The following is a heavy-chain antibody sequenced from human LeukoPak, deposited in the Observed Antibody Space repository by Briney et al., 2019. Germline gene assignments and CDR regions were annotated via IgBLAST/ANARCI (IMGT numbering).Heavy chain of an antibody. D-gene: IGHD2-21*02. V-gene: IGHV1-2*06. CDR3: AEMVVTAIGNWFDP. CDR2: INPNSGGT. CDR1: GYTFTGYY. J-gene: IGHJ5*02. Sequence: ASVKVSCKASGYTFTGYYMHWVRQAPGQGLEWMGRINPNSGGTNYAQKFQGRVTMTRDTSISTAYMELSRLRSDDTAVYYCAEMVVTAIGNWFDPWGQGTLVTVSS.